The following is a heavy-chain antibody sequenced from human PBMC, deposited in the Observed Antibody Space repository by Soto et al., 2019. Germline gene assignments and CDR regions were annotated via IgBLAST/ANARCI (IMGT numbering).Heavy chain of an antibody. CDR2: SSPRGDTI. CDR3: AKGPHTNVGWPYYFES. CDR1: GFSLANYP. Sequence: GGSLRLSCVASGFSLANYPMNWVRQTPGKGLEWISYSSPRGDTIYYADSVEGRFTISRDNTRNSLSLHMSSLRDEDSALYYCAKGPHTNVGWPYYFESWGQGVPVTVSS. D-gene: IGHD6-19*01. J-gene: IGHJ4*02. V-gene: IGHV3-48*02.